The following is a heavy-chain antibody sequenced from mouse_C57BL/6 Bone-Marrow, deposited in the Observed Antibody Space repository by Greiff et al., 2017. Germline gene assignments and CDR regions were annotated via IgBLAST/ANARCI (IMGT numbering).Heavy chain of an antibody. CDR1: GYTFTSYW. CDR3: TRRWNYYGSPAWFAY. D-gene: IGHD1-1*01. V-gene: IGHV1-5*01. J-gene: IGHJ3*01. Sequence: EVKLQESGTVLARPGASVKMSCKTSGYTFTSYWMHWVKQRPGQGLEWIGAIYPGNSDTSYNQTFKGKAKLTAVTSASTAYMELSSRTNEDSAVYYCTRRWNYYGSPAWFAYWGQGTLVTVSA. CDR2: IYPGNSDT.